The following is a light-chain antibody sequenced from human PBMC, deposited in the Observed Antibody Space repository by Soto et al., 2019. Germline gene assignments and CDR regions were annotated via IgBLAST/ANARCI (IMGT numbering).Light chain of an antibody. CDR2: DAS. J-gene: IGKJ1*01. CDR1: QSVSSY. Sequence: EIVLTPSPATLSLSPVERATLSCRASQSVSSYLAWYQQKPGQAPRLLIYDASNRATGIPARFSGSGSGTDFTLTISSLEPEDFAVYYCQQYGGSPRTFGQGTKVDIK. CDR3: QQYGGSPRT. V-gene: IGKV3-11*01.